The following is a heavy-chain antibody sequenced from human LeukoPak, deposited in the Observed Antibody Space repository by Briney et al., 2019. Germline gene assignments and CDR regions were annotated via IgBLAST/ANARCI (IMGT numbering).Heavy chain of an antibody. CDR1: GGSISSSSYY. V-gene: IGHV4-39*07. J-gene: IGHJ4*02. CDR3: ARDRNPYFFDY. CDR2: IYYSGST. D-gene: IGHD1-14*01. Sequence: SETLSLTCTVSGGSISSSSYYWGWIRQPPGKGLEWIGCIYYSGSTYYNPSLKSRVTISVDTSKNQFSLKLSSVTAADTAVYYCARDRNPYFFDYWGQGTLVTVSS.